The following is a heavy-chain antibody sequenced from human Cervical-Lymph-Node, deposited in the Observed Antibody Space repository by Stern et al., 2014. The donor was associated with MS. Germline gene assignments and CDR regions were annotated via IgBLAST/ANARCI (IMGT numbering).Heavy chain of an antibody. D-gene: IGHD4-17*01. Sequence: MQLVQSGGGLVQPGGSLRLSCAASGFTFTTYWMSWVRQAPGKGLEWVANIKHDGSEEYYVDSVKGRFTISRDDAKTSLYLQMDSLRAEDTAVYYCARNAYGDLSYWYFDLWGRGTLVTVSS. V-gene: IGHV3-7*01. CDR3: ARNAYGDLSYWYFDL. J-gene: IGHJ2*01. CDR1: GFTFTTYW. CDR2: IKHDGSEE.